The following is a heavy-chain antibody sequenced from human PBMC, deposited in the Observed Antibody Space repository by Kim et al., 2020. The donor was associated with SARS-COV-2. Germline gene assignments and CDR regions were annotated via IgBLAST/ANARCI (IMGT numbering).Heavy chain of an antibody. CDR3: ARARGRWLQSYFDY. J-gene: IGHJ4*02. Sequence: ADSVKGRFTSYRDNAKNSLYLQMNSLRDEDTAVYYCARARGRWLQSYFDYWGQGTLVTVSS. D-gene: IGHD3-16*01. V-gene: IGHV3-48*02.